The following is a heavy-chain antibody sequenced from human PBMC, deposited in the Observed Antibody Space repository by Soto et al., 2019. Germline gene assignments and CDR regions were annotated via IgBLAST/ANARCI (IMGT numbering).Heavy chain of an antibody. CDR3: ARHGIGSVAVYYYYGMDV. Sequence: GESLKISCKGSGYSFTSYWISWVRQMPGKGLEWMGRIDPSDSYTNYSPSFQGHVTISADKSISTAYLQWSSLKASDTAMYYCARHGIGSVAVYYYYGMDVWGQGTTVTV. V-gene: IGHV5-10-1*01. J-gene: IGHJ6*02. CDR2: IDPSDSYT. D-gene: IGHD6-19*01. CDR1: GYSFTSYW.